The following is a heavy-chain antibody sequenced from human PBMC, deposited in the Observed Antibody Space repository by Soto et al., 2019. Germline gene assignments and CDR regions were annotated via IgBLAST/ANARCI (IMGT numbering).Heavy chain of an antibody. D-gene: IGHD4-17*01. J-gene: IGHJ6*03. V-gene: IGHV1-18*01. CDR3: ARVPSPTVTMYYYMDV. CDR1: GYTFTSYG. Sequence: GASVKVSCKASGYTFTSYGISWVRQAPGQGLEWMGWISAYNGNTNYAQKLQGRVTMTTDTSTSTAYMELRSLRSDDTAVYYCARVPSPTVTMYYYMDVWGKGTTVTAP. CDR2: ISAYNGNT.